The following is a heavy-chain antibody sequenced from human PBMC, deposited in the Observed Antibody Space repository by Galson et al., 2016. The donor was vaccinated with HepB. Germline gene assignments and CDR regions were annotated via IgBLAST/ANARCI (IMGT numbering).Heavy chain of an antibody. CDR2: IFHSGST. J-gene: IGHJ4*02. CDR1: GGSISSSDW. D-gene: IGHD1-26*01. Sequence: SETLSLTCAVSGGSISSSDWWSWVRQPPGKGLEWIGEIFHSGSTYYNPSLKSRVTISVDKSKNQFSLKLSSVTAADTAVYYCAKEGEWDLLNSFDSWGQGTLVTVSS. V-gene: IGHV4-4*02. CDR3: AKEGEWDLLNSFDS.